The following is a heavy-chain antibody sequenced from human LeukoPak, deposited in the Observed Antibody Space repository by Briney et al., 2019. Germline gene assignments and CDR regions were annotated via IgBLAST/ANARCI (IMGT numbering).Heavy chain of an antibody. CDR2: IYHSGST. J-gene: IGHJ5*02. D-gene: IGHD4-17*01. CDR1: GGSISNYY. V-gene: IGHV4-39*07. CDR3: ARGGGMTTVTQNWFDP. Sequence: PSETLSLTCTVSGGSISNYYWGWIRQPPGKGLEWIGSIYHSGSTYYNPSLKSRVTISVDTSKNQFSLKLSSVTAADTAVYYCARGGGMTTVTQNWFDPWGQGTLVTVSS.